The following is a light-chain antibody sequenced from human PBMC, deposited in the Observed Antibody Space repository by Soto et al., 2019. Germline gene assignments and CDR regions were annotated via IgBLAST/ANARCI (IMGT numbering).Light chain of an antibody. J-gene: IGKJ5*01. CDR2: DVS. CDR1: QGVTTN. V-gene: IGKV3-15*01. CDR3: QQYGSSST. Sequence: EIVMTQSPATLSVSPGERATLSCRAGQGVTTNFAWYQHKSGQSPRLLIYDVSIRATGVPARFSGTGSETDFTLTISGLQSEDFAVYYCQQYGSSSTFGQGRRLEI.